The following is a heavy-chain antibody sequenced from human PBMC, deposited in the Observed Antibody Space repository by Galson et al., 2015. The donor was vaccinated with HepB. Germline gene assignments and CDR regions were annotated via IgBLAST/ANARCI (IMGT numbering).Heavy chain of an antibody. D-gene: IGHD3-22*01. CDR2: ISWNSGSI. CDR3: AKGEGFQQSYYYDSSGYQYFDY. CDR1: GFTFDDYA. V-gene: IGHV3-9*01. Sequence: SLRLSCAASGFTFDDYAMHWVRQAPGKGLEWVSGISWNSGSIGYADSVKGRFTISRDNAKNSLYLQMNSLRAEDTALYYCAKGEGFQQSYYYDSSGYQYFDYWGQGTLVTVSS. J-gene: IGHJ4*02.